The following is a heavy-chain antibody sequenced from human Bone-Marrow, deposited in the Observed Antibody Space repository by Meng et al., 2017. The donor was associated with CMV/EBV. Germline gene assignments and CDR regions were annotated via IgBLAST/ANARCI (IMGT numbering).Heavy chain of an antibody. D-gene: IGHD3-22*01. Sequence: LSLTCAASGFTVSSNYMSWVRQAPGKGLEWVSVIYSGGSTYYADSVKGRFTVSRDNSKNTLYLQMNSLRPEDTAVYLCAKDERVLIPTSGYLGHWGQGTLVTVSS. V-gene: IGHV3-53*05. CDR3: AKDERVLIPTSGYLGH. CDR1: GFTVSSNY. CDR2: IYSGGST. J-gene: IGHJ4*02.